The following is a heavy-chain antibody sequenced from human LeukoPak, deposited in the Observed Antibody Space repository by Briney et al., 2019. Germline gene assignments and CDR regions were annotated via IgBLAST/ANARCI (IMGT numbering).Heavy chain of an antibody. CDR3: ARAALRLNLGHDY. V-gene: IGHV4-59*01. CDR1: GGSISSYY. D-gene: IGHD5-12*01. J-gene: IGHJ4*02. Sequence: SETLSLTCTVSGGSISSYYWSWIRQPPGKGLEWIGYIYYSGSTNYNPSLRSRVTISVDTSKNQFSLKLSSVTAADTAVYYCARAALRLNLGHDYWGQGTLVTVSS. CDR2: IYYSGST.